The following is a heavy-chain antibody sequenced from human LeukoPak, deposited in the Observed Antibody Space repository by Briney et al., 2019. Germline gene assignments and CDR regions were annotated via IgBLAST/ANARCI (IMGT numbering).Heavy chain of an antibody. Sequence: PSETLSLTCAVYGGSFSGYYWSWIRQPPGKGLEWIGEINHSGSTNYNPSLKSRVTISVDTSKNQFSLKLSSVTAADTAVYYCARHGGAIGYWGQGTLVTVSS. J-gene: IGHJ4*02. CDR1: GGSFSGYY. V-gene: IGHV4-34*01. D-gene: IGHD3-10*01. CDR2: INHSGST. CDR3: ARHGGAIGY.